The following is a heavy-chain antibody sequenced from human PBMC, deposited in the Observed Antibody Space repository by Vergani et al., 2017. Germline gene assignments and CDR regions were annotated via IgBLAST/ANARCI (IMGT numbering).Heavy chain of an antibody. V-gene: IGHV1-58*02. Sequence: QLVQSGAEVKKPGTSVKVSCKASGFTFTSSAMQWVRQARGQRLEWIGWIVVGSGNTNYAQKFQERVTITRNMSTSTAYMELSSLRSEDTAVYYCAAGTAIGYYYGMDVWGQGTTVTVSS. CDR3: AAGTAIGYYYGMDV. J-gene: IGHJ6*02. CDR1: GFTFTSSA. CDR2: IVVGSGNT. D-gene: IGHD2-21*02.